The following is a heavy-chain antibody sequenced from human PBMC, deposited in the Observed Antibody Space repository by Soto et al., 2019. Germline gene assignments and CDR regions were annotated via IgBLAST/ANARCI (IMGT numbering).Heavy chain of an antibody. CDR2: IYYSGTT. J-gene: IGHJ5*02. CDR1: GDSITSNSYF. CDR3: ARHPVDIVATILRFAWFDP. Sequence: PSETLSLTCTVSGDSITSNSYFWAWIRQPPGKGLEWIGSIYYSGTTYYNPSLKSRVTISVDTSKNQFSLKLSSVTAADTAVYYCARHPVDIVATILRFAWFDPWGQGTLVNVS. V-gene: IGHV4-39*01. D-gene: IGHD5-12*01.